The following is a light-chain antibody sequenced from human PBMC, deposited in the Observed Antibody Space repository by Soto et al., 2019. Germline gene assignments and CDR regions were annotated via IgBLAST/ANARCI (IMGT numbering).Light chain of an antibody. CDR1: QNIDMY. J-gene: IGKJ1*01. CDR2: DAS. Sequence: DIHMTQSPSSLSASVGDTVTITCRASQNIDMYLNWYQQKPGKAPKLLIYDASSLQSGVPSRFSGSGSGTEFTLTISSLQPDDFATYYCQHYKMYSPWTFGQGTKVDIK. CDR3: QHYKMYSPWT. V-gene: IGKV1-5*01.